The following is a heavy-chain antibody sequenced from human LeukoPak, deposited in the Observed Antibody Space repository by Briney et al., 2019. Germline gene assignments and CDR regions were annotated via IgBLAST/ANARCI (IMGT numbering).Heavy chain of an antibody. CDR1: GYTFTGYY. CDR3: ARGRLGYCSSTSCYTAYFQH. Sequence: ASVKVSCKASGYTFTGYYMHWVRQAPGQGLEWMGWINPNSGGTNYAQKFQGRVTMTRDTSISTAYMELSRLRSDDTAVYYCARGRLGYCSSTSCYTAYFQHWGQGTLVTVSS. D-gene: IGHD2-2*02. V-gene: IGHV1-2*02. CDR2: INPNSGGT. J-gene: IGHJ1*01.